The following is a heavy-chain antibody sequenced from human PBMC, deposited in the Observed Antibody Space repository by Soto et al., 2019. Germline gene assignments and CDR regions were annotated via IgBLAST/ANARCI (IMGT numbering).Heavy chain of an antibody. V-gene: IGHV4-34*01. J-gene: IGHJ5*02. CDR3: ARRKDFWSGYYMVNWFDP. D-gene: IGHD3-3*01. Sequence: SETLSLTCSVYGGSLSGYYWSWIRQPPCKGLEWIGEINHSGSTNYNPSLKSRVTISVDTSKNQFSLKLSSVTAADTAVYYCARRKDFWSGYYMVNWFDPWGQGTLVTVSS. CDR2: INHSGST. CDR1: GGSLSGYY.